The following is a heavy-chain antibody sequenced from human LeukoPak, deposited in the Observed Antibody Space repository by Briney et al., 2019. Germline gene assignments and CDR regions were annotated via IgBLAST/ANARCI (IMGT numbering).Heavy chain of an antibody. CDR1: GYTFTSYG. D-gene: IGHD6-13*01. CDR2: ISAYNGNT. CDR3: ARAKLAAAGSPFDY. V-gene: IGHV1-18*01. Sequence: ASVKVSCKASGYTFTSYGISWVRQAPGQGLEWMGWISAYNGNTNYAQKLQGRVTMTTDTSTSTAYKELRSLRSDDTAVYYCARAKLAAAGSPFDYWGQGTLVTVSS. J-gene: IGHJ4*02.